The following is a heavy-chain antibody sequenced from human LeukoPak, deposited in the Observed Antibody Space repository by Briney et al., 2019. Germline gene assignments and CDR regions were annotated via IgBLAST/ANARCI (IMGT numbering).Heavy chain of an antibody. CDR2: VHYIDSP. CDR3: ARLLGWSGPIDWFDP. Sequence: SETLSLTCTVSGGSITTHYWSWIRQPPGKGLEWIGYVHYIDSPNFNPSLKSRVTISLDTSKNQFSLKLTSVTAADTAVYYCARLLGWSGPIDWFDPWGRGTLVTVSS. CDR1: GGSITTHY. D-gene: IGHD3-3*01. V-gene: IGHV4-59*08. J-gene: IGHJ5*02.